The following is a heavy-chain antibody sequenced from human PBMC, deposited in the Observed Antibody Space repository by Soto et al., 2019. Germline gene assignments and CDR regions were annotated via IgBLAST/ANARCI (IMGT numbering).Heavy chain of an antibody. CDR2: IYYSGST. J-gene: IGHJ5*02. V-gene: IGHV4-59*08. CDR1: GGSISSYY. CDR3: ARRRAGYYGDFDP. D-gene: IGHD3-10*01. Sequence: PSETLSLTCTVSGGSISSYYWSWIRQPPGKGLEWIGYIYYSGSTNYNPSLKSRVTISVDTSKNQFSLKLSSVTAADTAVYYCARRRAGYYGDFDPWGQGTLVTVSS.